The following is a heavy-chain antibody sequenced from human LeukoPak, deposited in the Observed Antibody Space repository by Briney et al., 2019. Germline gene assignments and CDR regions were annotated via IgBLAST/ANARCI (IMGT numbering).Heavy chain of an antibody. CDR1: GFTFSSYW. CDR2: IKQDGSEK. V-gene: IGHV3-7*01. Sequence: GGSLRLSCAASGFTFSSYWMSWVRQAPGKGLEWVANIKQDGSEKYYVDSVKGRFTISRDNAKNSLYLQMNSLRAEDTAVYYCARDPEYSSSLPLDYWGQGTLVTVSS. CDR3: ARDPEYSSSLPLDY. J-gene: IGHJ4*02. D-gene: IGHD6-6*01.